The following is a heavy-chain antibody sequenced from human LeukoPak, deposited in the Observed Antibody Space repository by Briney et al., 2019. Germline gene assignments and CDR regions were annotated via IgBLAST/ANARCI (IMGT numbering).Heavy chain of an antibody. Sequence: PGGSLRLSCAASGFTFSSYAMHWVRQAPGKGLEWVAVISYDGSNKYYADSVKGRFTISRDNSKNTLYLQMNSLRAEDTAVYYCARDLYDSSGYYHHIFDYWGQGTLVTVSS. V-gene: IGHV3-30*04. D-gene: IGHD3-22*01. CDR1: GFTFSSYA. J-gene: IGHJ4*02. CDR2: ISYDGSNK. CDR3: ARDLYDSSGYYHHIFDY.